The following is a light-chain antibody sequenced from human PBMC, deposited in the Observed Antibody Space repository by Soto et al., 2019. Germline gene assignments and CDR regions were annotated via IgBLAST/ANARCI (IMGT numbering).Light chain of an antibody. V-gene: IGLV2-14*01. J-gene: IGLJ2*01. CDR1: SSDVGGYKY. CDR2: DVS. CDR3: SSYTRSSTVV. Sequence: QSALTQPASVSGSPGQSITISCTGTSSDVGGYKYVSWYQQHPGKAPKLMIYDVSNRPSGVSNRFSGSKSGNTASLTISGLQAEDEADYYCSSYTRSSTVVFGGGTQLTVL.